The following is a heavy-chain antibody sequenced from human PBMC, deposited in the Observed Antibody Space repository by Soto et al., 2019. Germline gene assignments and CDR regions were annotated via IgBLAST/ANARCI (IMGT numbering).Heavy chain of an antibody. CDR3: ARPGTTRFNY. CDR1: GGSTKSSRYQ. V-gene: IGHV4-39*07. J-gene: IGHJ4*02. D-gene: IGHD3-10*01. CDR2: IYHSGTT. Sequence: PSETLSLTCTVSGGSTKSSRYQWVWVRQPPGKGLEWIGEIYHSGTTNYNPSLKSRVSISVDQSKNQFSLKLTSVTAADTAVYYCARPGTTRFNYWGQGNLVTVSS.